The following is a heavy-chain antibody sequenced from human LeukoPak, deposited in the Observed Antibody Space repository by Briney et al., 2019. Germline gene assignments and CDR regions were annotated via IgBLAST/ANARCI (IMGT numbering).Heavy chain of an antibody. J-gene: IGHJ4*02. CDR3: ARHFPGVAVAGYYFDY. Sequence: SETLSLTCTVSGGSISSSSYYWGWVRQPPGKGLEWIGSIYYSGSTYYNPSLKSRVTISVDTSKNQFSLKLSSVTAADTAVYYCARHFPGVAVAGYYFDYWGQGTLVTVSS. D-gene: IGHD6-19*01. CDR2: IYYSGST. V-gene: IGHV4-39*01. CDR1: GGSISSSSYY.